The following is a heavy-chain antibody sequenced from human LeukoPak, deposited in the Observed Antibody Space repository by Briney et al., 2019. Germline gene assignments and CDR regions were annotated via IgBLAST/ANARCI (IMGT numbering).Heavy chain of an antibody. CDR3: AREDVEMATINY. CDR2: IIPIFGTA. V-gene: IGHV1-69*05. D-gene: IGHD5-24*01. Sequence: SVKVSCKASGYTFTSYGISWVRQAPGQGLEWMGGIIPIFGTANYAQKFQGRVTITTDESTSTAYMELSSLRSEDTAVYYCAREDVEMATINYWGQGTLVTVSS. J-gene: IGHJ4*02. CDR1: GYTFTSYG.